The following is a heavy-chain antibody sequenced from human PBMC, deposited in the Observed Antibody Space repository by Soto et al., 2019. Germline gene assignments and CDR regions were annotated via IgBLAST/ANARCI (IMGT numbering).Heavy chain of an antibody. J-gene: IGHJ4*02. CDR1: GGSISSYY. CDR3: ARVGPITMVRGVSFDY. V-gene: IGHV4-59*01. CDR2: IYYSGST. Sequence: LTCTVSGGSISSYYWSWIRQPPGKGLEWIGYIYYSGSTNYNPSLKSRVTISVDTSKNQFSLKLSSVTAADTAVYYCARVGPITMVRGVSFDYWGQGTLVTVSS. D-gene: IGHD3-10*01.